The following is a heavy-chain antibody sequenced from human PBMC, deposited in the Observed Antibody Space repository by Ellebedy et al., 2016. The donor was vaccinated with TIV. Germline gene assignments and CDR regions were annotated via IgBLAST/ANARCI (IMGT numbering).Heavy chain of an antibody. CDR1: GSSFSNYW. Sequence: GESLKISCKASGSSFSNYWIGWVRQLPGKGLEWMGIISPGDSVTRYSPSFQGQVTISVDKSISTAYLQWSSLKAADTAMYYCARPSCGSGDACPSDYWGQGTLVTVSS. D-gene: IGHD2-21*01. V-gene: IGHV5-51*01. CDR3: ARPSCGSGDACPSDY. CDR2: ISPGDSVT. J-gene: IGHJ4*02.